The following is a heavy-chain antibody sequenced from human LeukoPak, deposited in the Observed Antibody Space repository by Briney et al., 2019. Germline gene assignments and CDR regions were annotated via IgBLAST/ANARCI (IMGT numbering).Heavy chain of an antibody. CDR1: GGSISSYY. J-gene: IGHJ5*02. CDR3: ARQAGDTGDFDP. Sequence: SETLSLTCTVSGGSISSYYWSWIRQPPGKGLEWIGYIYTSGSTNYNPSLKSRVTISVDTSKNQFSLKLSSVTAADTAVYYCARQAGDTGDFDPWGQGTLVTVSS. D-gene: IGHD5-18*01. CDR2: IYTSGST. V-gene: IGHV4-4*09.